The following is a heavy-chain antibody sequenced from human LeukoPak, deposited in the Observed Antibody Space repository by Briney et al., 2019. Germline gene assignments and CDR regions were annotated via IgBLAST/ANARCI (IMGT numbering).Heavy chain of an antibody. CDR1: GYTFTGYY. D-gene: IGHD2-21*01. CDR3: ASSPPRCGGDCADAFDI. V-gene: IGHV1-2*02. CDR2: INPNSGGT. J-gene: IGHJ3*02. Sequence: ASVKVSCKASGYTFTGYYMHWVRQAPGQGLEWMGWINPNSGGTNYAQKFQGRVTMTRDTSISTAYMELSRLRSDDTAVYYCASSPPRCGGDCADAFDIWGQGTMVTVSS.